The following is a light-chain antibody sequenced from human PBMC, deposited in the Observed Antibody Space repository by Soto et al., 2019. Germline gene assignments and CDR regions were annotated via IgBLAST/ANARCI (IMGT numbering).Light chain of an antibody. Sequence: SYELTQPPSVSVAPGKTARITCGGNNIGSKSVHWYQQRPGQAPVLVIYYDSDRPSGIPERFSGSNSGNTATLTISRVEAGDEAAYYCQVWDSSSDPLYVFGTGTKLTVL. CDR1: NIGSKS. CDR2: YDS. CDR3: QVWDSSSDPLYV. J-gene: IGLJ1*01. V-gene: IGLV3-21*04.